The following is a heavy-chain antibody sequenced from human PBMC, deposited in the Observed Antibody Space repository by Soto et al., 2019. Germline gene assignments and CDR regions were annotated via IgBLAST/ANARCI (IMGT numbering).Heavy chain of an antibody. CDR2: VYSSGSA. CDR1: GGSISSGPYY. CDR3: ARAEAAQVDY. V-gene: IGHV4-31*03. D-gene: IGHD6-6*01. Sequence: SETLSLTCTVSGGSISSGPYYWSWIRQHPGKGLEWIGYVYSSGSAYYSPSLKSRVTISVDTSKNQFSLKLSSVTAADTAVYYCARAEAAQVDYWGQGTLVTVSA. J-gene: IGHJ4*02.